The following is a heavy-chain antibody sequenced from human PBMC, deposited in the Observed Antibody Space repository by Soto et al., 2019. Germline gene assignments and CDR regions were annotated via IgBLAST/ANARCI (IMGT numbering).Heavy chain of an antibody. CDR3: ARDIVATITGLFDY. D-gene: IGHD5-12*01. V-gene: IGHV3-33*01. CDR1: GFTFSSYG. J-gene: IGHJ4*02. CDR2: IWYDGSNK. Sequence: GGSLRLSCAAPGFTFSSYGMHWVRQAPGKGLEWVAVIWYDGSNKYYADSVKGRFTISRDNSKNTLNLQMNSLKAEDTAVYYCARDIVATITGLFDYWGQGTLVTVSS.